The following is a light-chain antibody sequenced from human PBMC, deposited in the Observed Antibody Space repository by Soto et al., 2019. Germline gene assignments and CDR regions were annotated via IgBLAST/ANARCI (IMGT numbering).Light chain of an antibody. CDR1: SSNIGAGYD. CDR2: VNN. CDR3: QSYDSSLSGYV. Sequence: QSVLTQPPSASGAPGQRVTISCTGSSSNIGAGYDIHWYQQLPGTAPKLLTYVNNNRPSGVPDRFSGSKSGTSASLAITGLQAEDEADYYCQSYDSSLSGYVFGTGTKVTVL. V-gene: IGLV1-40*01. J-gene: IGLJ1*01.